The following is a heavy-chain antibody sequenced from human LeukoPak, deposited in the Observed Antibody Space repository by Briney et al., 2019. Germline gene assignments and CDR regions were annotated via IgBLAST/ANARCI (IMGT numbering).Heavy chain of an antibody. CDR1: GFTFKDYD. CDR3: AKPSPGPISNYFYS. Sequence: GGSLRLSSAASGFTFKDYDMYGVRQAPGKGLEWVAYMQSNAITRHYADSVRGRFSISRDNSQNTLYLEMNNLRREDTAVYFCAKPSPGPISNYFYSWGHGTRVMVSS. J-gene: IGHJ4*01. CDR2: MQSNAITR. V-gene: IGHV3-30*02. D-gene: IGHD2-2*02.